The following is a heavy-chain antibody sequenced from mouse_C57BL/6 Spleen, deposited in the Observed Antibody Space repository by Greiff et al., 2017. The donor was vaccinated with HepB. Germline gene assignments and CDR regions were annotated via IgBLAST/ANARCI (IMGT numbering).Heavy chain of an antibody. D-gene: IGHD1-1*01. CDR3: ARCYYGSEYAMDY. CDR2: IYPRSGNT. Sequence: QVQLKQSGAELARPGASVKLSCKASGYTFTSYGISWVKQRTGQGLEWIGEIYPRSGNTYYNEKFKGKATLTADKSSSTAYMELRSLTSEDSAVYFCARCYYGSEYAMDYWGQGTSVTVSS. J-gene: IGHJ4*01. CDR1: GYTFTSYG. V-gene: IGHV1-81*01.